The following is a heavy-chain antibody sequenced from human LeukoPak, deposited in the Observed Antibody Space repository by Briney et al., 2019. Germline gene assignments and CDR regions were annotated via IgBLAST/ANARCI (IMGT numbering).Heavy chain of an antibody. CDR1: GGSISSYY. Sequence: SETLSLTCTVSGGSISSYYWSWIRQPPGKGLEWIGYIYYSGSTNYNPSLKSRVTISVDTSKNQFSLKLSSVTAADTAVYYCASTDYYDSSGYYTWGEGTLDTVSS. J-gene: IGHJ5*02. CDR3: ASTDYYDSSGYYT. V-gene: IGHV4-59*01. D-gene: IGHD3-22*01. CDR2: IYYSGST.